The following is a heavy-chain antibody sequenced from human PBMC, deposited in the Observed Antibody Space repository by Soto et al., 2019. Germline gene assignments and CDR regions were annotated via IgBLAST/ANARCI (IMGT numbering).Heavy chain of an antibody. V-gene: IGHV4-39*07. CDR2: FYYSGST. D-gene: IGHD6-6*01. Sequence: SETLSLTCTVSGGSISSYYWVWIRQPPGKGLEWIGSFYYSGSTYYNPSLKSRVTISVDRSKNQFSLKLSSVTAADTAVYYCAGGIAARPLGYWGQGTLVTVSS. J-gene: IGHJ4*02. CDR1: GGSISSYY. CDR3: AGGIAARPLGY.